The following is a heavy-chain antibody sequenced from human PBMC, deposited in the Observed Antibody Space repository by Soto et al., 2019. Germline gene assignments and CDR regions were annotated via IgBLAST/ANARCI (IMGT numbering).Heavy chain of an antibody. CDR3: ARDTLGGAYDFLH. V-gene: IGHV3-66*01. CDR1: GFTVSNLY. Sequence: EVQLVESGGGLVQPGGSLRLSCAASGFTVSNLYMTWVRQVPGKGLQWVAVISSGGSTYYADSVKGRFTISRDNSKNTLYLEMNSLRAEDTAVYYCARDTLGGAYDFLHGGQGTLVTVSS. J-gene: IGHJ4*02. CDR2: ISSGGST. D-gene: IGHD3-3*01.